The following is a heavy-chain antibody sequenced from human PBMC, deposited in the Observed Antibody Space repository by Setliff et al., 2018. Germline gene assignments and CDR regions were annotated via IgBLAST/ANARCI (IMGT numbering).Heavy chain of an antibody. CDR1: GGSISSYY. J-gene: IGHJ5*01. Sequence: SETLSLTCTVSGGSISSYYWSWIRQPPGKRLEWIGYIYYSGSTNYNPSLESRVTISVDTSKNQFSLRLNSATAADTALYYCARRHLLSWFDSWGQGHLVTVSS. CDR3: ARRHLLSWFDS. CDR2: IYYSGST. V-gene: IGHV4-59*01.